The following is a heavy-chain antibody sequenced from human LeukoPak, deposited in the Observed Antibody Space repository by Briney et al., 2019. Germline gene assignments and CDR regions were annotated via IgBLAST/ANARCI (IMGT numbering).Heavy chain of an antibody. D-gene: IGHD5-24*01. CDR3: ARDPERRDGYNYPIDALDI. CDR1: GGTFSSYA. V-gene: IGHV1-69*05. J-gene: IGHJ3*02. Sequence: SVKVSCKASGGTFSSYAISWVRQAPGQGLEWMGRIIPIFGTANYAQKFQGRVTITTDESTSTAYMELSSLRSEDTAVYYCARDPERRDGYNYPIDALDIWGQGTMVTVSS. CDR2: IIPIFGTA.